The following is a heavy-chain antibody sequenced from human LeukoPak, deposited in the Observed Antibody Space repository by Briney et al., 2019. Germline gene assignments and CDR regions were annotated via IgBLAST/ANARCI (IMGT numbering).Heavy chain of an antibody. J-gene: IGHJ4*02. CDR3: ARGPNSNWSGLDF. CDR2: ISPTGSTT. CDR1: GFSFSGHW. D-gene: IGHD6-6*01. V-gene: IGHV3-74*01. Sequence: GGLLRLSCTASGFSFSGHWMHWARQLPGKGLVWVSRISPTGSTTSYADSVKGRFTVSRDNAKNTLYLQVNNLRAEDTAVYYCARGPNSNWSGLDFWGQGTLLTVSS.